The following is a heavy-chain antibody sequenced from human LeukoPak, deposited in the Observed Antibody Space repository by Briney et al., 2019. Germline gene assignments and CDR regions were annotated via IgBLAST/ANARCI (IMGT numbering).Heavy chain of an antibody. CDR3: ARGIAAAGTVYFDY. V-gene: IGHV1-69*05. J-gene: IGHJ4*02. Sequence: SVKVSCKASGGTFSSYAISWVRQAPGQGLEWMGGIIPIFGTANYAQKFQGRVTITTDESTSTAYMELSSLRSEDTAVYYCARGIAAAGTVYFDYWGQGTLVTVSS. D-gene: IGHD6-13*01. CDR1: GGTFSSYA. CDR2: IIPIFGTA.